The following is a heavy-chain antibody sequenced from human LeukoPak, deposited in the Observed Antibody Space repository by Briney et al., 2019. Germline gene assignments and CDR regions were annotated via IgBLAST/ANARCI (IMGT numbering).Heavy chain of an antibody. CDR2: ISYDGSNK. D-gene: IGHD3-22*01. V-gene: IGHV3-30*18. J-gene: IGHJ4*02. Sequence: GGSLRLSCAVSGFTFSSYAMHWVRQAPGKGLEWVAVISYDGSNKYYADSVKGRFTISRDNSKNTLYLQMNSLRAEDTAVYYCAKSMIVVQPYFDYWGQGTLVTVSS. CDR1: GFTFSSYA. CDR3: AKSMIVVQPYFDY.